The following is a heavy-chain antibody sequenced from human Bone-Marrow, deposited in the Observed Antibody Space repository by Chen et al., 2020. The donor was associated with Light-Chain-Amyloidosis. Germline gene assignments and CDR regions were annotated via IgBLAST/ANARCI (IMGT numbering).Heavy chain of an antibody. V-gene: IGHV4-34*01. Sequence: QVQLQQWGAGLLKPSETLSLTCAVYGGSFRDYSWTLIRQSPGTGLEWIGKITHSGSTKYNPSLKSRVTMSVDTSKNQFSLKMNSVTAADTAVYYCVRDTYDSSTYYTYRSMDVWGQGTTVTVSS. CDR1: GGSFRDYS. CDR2: ITHSGST. D-gene: IGHD3-22*01. J-gene: IGHJ6*02. CDR3: VRDTYDSSTYYTYRSMDV.